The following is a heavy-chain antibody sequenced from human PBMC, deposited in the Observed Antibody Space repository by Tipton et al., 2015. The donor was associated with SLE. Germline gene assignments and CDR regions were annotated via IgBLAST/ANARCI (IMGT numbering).Heavy chain of an antibody. CDR3: ARGGASSKWLDP. CDR2: IYTSAST. D-gene: IGHD6-6*01. J-gene: IGHJ5*02. CDR1: GGSISGYY. V-gene: IGHV4-4*07. Sequence: TLSLTCTVSGGSISGYYWSWVRQPAGKGLEWIGRIYTSASTVYNPSLKSRVTLSSDTPKNQFSLRVRSVTAADTAVYYCARGGASSKWLDPWGQGTLVTVSS.